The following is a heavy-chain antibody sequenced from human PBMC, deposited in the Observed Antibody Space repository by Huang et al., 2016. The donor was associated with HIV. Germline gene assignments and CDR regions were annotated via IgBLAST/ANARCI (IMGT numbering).Heavy chain of an antibody. D-gene: IGHD3-16*01. CDR3: ARDPKYHSFPYFRQRRGIEI. J-gene: IGHJ3*02. CDR1: GYAFSDYG. V-gene: IGHV1-18*04. CDR2: TIASNGGA. Sequence: QIRLVQSGAEVKKPGASVRVSCQASGYAFSDYGFSWVRQAPGQVPAWVHWTIASNGGANLGQRFQGRVTFTTNTSTTTVYIDLRSLRSDYTAVYYCARDPKYHSFPYFRQRRGIEIWGQGTVVTVSS.